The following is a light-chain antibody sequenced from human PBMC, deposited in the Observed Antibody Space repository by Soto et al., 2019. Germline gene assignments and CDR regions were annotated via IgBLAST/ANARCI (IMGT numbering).Light chain of an antibody. Sequence: QSVLTQPPSASGTPGQRVTISCSGSSSNIGSNTVNWYQQLPGTAPKLLIYSNNQPPSGVPDRFSGSKSGTSASLAISGLQSEDEADYYCAPWDDSLNGYVLGTGTKLTVL. J-gene: IGLJ1*01. CDR1: SSNIGSNT. V-gene: IGLV1-44*01. CDR2: SNN. CDR3: APWDDSLNGYV.